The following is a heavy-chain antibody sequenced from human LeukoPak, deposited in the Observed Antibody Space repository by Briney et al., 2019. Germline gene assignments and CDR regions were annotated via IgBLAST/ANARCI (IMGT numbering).Heavy chain of an antibody. CDR2: IYTSGST. CDR3: ARDLGDGYNSGDAFDI. Sequence: PSETLSLTCTVSGGSISSYYWSWIRQPAGKGLEWIGRIYTSGSTNYNPSLKSRVTISVDTSKNQFSLKLSSVTAADTAVYYCARDLGDGYNSGDAFDIWGQGTMVTVSS. V-gene: IGHV4-4*07. D-gene: IGHD5-24*01. CDR1: GGSISSYY. J-gene: IGHJ3*02.